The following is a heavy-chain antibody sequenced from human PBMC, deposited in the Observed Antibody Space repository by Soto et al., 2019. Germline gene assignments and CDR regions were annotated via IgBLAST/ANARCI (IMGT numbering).Heavy chain of an antibody. V-gene: IGHV2-5*01. D-gene: IGHD3-16*01. CDR3: VHSPWGAAPDY. CDR2: IYWNDDK. J-gene: IGHJ4*02. Sequence: QITLKASGPTLVKPTQTLTLTCTLSGFSPSARGVGVGWIRQPPGKAPEWLGIIYWNDDKRYSPSLKSRLTITKDTSKNQVVLTMTNMEAVDTATYYCVHSPWGAAPDYWGQGTLVTVSA. CDR1: GFSPSARGVG.